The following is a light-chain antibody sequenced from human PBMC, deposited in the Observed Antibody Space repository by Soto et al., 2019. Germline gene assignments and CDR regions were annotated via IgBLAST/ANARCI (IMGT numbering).Light chain of an antibody. V-gene: IGLV2-11*01. CDR3: CSYGGSYVL. CDR2: DVT. CDR1: SSDVGGYNF. J-gene: IGLJ2*01. Sequence: QSVLTQPRSVSAPPGQSVTISCTGTSSDVGGYNFVSWYQQHPGKVPKLMIYDVTKRPSGVPDRFSGSKSGNTASLTISGLQAEDEADYHCCSYGGSYVLFGGGTQLTVL.